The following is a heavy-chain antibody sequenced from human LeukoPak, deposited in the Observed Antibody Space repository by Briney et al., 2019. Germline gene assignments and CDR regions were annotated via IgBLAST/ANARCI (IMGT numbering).Heavy chain of an antibody. Sequence: SETLSLTCTVSDGSISSSSYYWGWIRQPPGQGLEWIGTIHYSGSTYYNPSLKSRVTISVDTSKNQFSLKLSSVTAADTAVYYCARAPLWFGIPFDPWGQGTLVTVSS. J-gene: IGHJ5*02. V-gene: IGHV4-39*07. D-gene: IGHD3-10*01. CDR2: IHYSGST. CDR1: DGSISSSSYY. CDR3: ARAPLWFGIPFDP.